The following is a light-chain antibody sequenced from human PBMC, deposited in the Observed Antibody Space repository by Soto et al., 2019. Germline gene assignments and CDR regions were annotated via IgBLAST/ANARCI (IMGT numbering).Light chain of an antibody. CDR3: QQRTDWHRT. V-gene: IGKV3-11*01. J-gene: IGKJ1*01. CDR1: QSVSRN. CDR2: RAS. Sequence: EVVLTQSPATLYLSPGERATLSCRASQSVSRNLAWNQQKPGQAPRLLIYRASTRATGIPARFSGSGSGTDFSLSISSLQPEDFAVYYCQQRTDWHRTFGQGTKVEVK.